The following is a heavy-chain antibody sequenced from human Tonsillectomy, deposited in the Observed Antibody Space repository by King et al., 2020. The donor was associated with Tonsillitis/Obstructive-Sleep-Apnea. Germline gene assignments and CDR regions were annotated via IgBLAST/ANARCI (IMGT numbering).Heavy chain of an antibody. CDR2: ISSSSSYI. CDR3: ARVSPRTLYYYYYMDV. Sequence: VQLVESGGGLVKPGGSLRLSCAASGFTFSSYSMNWVRQAPGKGLEWVSSISSSSSYIYYADSVKGRFTISRDNAKNSLYLQMNSLRAEDTAVYYCARVSPRTLYYYYYMDVWGKGTTVTVSS. V-gene: IGHV3-21*01. J-gene: IGHJ6*03. CDR1: GFTFSSYS. D-gene: IGHD1-7*01.